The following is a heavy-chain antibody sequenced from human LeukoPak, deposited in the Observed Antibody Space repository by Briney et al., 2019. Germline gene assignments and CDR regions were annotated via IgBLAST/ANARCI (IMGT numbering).Heavy chain of an antibody. CDR2: INHSGST. D-gene: IGHD6-13*01. CDR3: ARSHWGPYGSRIANWFDP. CDR1: GGSFSGYY. Sequence: SETLPLTCAVYGGSFSGYYWSWIRQPPGKGLEWIGEINHSGSTNYNPSLKSRVTISVDTSKNQFSLKLSSVTAADTAVYYCARSHWGPYGSRIANWFDPWGQGTLVTVSS. J-gene: IGHJ5*02. V-gene: IGHV4-34*01.